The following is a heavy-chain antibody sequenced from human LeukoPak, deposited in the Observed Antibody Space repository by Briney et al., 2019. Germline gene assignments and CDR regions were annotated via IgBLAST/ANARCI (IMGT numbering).Heavy chain of an antibody. V-gene: IGHV4-59*12. Sequence: SETLSLTCTVSGGSISSYYWSWIRQPPGKGLEWIGYIYYSGSTNYNPSLKSRVTISVDTSKNQFSLKLSSVTAADTAVYYCARDRPPLLGVEDYYYYYMDVWGKGTTVTVSS. J-gene: IGHJ6*03. CDR1: GGSISSYY. CDR2: IYYSGST. CDR3: ARDRPPLLGVEDYYYYYMDV. D-gene: IGHD2/OR15-2a*01.